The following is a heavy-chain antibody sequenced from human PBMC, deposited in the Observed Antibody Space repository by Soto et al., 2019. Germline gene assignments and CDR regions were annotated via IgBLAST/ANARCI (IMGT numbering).Heavy chain of an antibody. D-gene: IGHD2-21*02. CDR1: GGSISSRGYF. V-gene: IGHV4-39*01. CDR3: ARHPSDFWFDP. J-gene: IGHJ5*02. CDR2: IYYSGST. Sequence: SETLSLTCTVSGGSISSRGYFWGWIRQPPGKGLEWIGSIYYSGSTYYNPSLKSRVTVSVDTSKNQFSLKLSSVTAADTAVYYCARHPSDFWFDPWGQGTLVTVSS.